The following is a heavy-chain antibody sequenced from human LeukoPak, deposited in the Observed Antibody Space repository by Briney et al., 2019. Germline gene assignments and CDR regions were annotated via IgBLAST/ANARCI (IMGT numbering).Heavy chain of an antibody. Sequence: GASVKVSCKASGYTFTSYGISWVRQAPGQGLEWMGWISAYNGNTNYAQKLQGRVTMTTDTSTSTAYMEPRSLRSDDTAVYYCARAAWIVATITGSYDYYGMDVWGQGTTVTVSS. CDR3: ARAAWIVATITGSYDYYGMDV. V-gene: IGHV1-18*01. D-gene: IGHD5-12*01. CDR2: ISAYNGNT. J-gene: IGHJ6*02. CDR1: GYTFTSYG.